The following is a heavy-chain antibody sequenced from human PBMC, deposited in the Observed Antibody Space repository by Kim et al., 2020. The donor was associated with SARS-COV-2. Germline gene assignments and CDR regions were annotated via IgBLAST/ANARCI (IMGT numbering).Heavy chain of an antibody. Sequence: ASVKVSCKASGYTFTSYAFHWVRQAPGQRLEWMGWIDADNGNTKYSQKFQGRVTLTRDTSARTAYMELSSLRSEDTAVYYCARNEDYWGKGTLVTVSS. CDR2: IDADNGNT. CDR3: ARNEDY. V-gene: IGHV1-3*01. J-gene: IGHJ4*02. CDR1: GYTFTSYA.